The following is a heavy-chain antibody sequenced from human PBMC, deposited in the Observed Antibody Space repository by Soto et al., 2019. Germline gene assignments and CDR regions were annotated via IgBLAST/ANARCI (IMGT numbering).Heavy chain of an antibody. D-gene: IGHD6-13*01. Sequence: EVQLLESGGGLVQPGGSLRLSCAASGFTFSNYAMNWVRQSPGKGLEWVSVISSGGDTTYYADSVQGRFTISRDNSKNPLYLQMNSLRAEDTAIYCCAKSFAWGPSGSWYFFDYWGQGTLVTVSS. J-gene: IGHJ4*02. CDR1: GFTFSNYA. CDR3: AKSFAWGPSGSWYFFDY. V-gene: IGHV3-23*01. CDR2: ISSGGDTT.